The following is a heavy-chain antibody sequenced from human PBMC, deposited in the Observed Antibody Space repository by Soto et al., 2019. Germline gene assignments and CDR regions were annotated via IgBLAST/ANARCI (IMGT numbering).Heavy chain of an antibody. Sequence: QVQLVESGGGVVQPGRSLSLSCAASGFTFSSYGMHWVRQAPGKGLEWGAVISYDGSNKYYADSVKGRFTISRDNSKNTLDLQMNSLRAEDTAVYYGAKGPGLGGCDCSFDYCGQGTLVTVSS. D-gene: IGHD2-21*02. J-gene: IGHJ4*02. CDR1: GFTFSSYG. CDR2: ISYDGSNK. CDR3: AKGPGLGGCDCSFDY. V-gene: IGHV3-30*18.